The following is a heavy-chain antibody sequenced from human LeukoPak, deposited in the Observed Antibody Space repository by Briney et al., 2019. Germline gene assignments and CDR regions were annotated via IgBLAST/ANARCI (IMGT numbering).Heavy chain of an antibody. CDR3: ASRKLGNDY. CDR2: IYYTGST. CDR1: GFTFSDYN. J-gene: IGHJ4*02. D-gene: IGHD7-27*01. Sequence: GSLRLSCAASGFTFSDYNMRWIRQAPGKGLEWIGYIYYTGSTSYNPSLRSRVTMSADTSKNQFSLKLSSVTAADTAVYYCASRKLGNDYWGQGTLVTVSS. V-gene: IGHV4-59*01.